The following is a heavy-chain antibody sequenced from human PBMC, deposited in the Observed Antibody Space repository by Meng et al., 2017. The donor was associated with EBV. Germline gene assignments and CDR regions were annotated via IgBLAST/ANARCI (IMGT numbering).Heavy chain of an antibody. CDR2: NNCDKDK. CDR3: AHIIASRLFDY. V-gene: IGHV2-5*02. D-gene: IGHD6-6*01. CDR1: GFSLSNRRVG. Sequence: QLTLKDLAAAMEPPPPTHMLSWTFVGFSLSNRRVGVGQIRRPAGKAMEWIKLNNCDKDKPYSPYLKSRITSNKDTSKTHVVLTMTNMDPVDADTYSCAHIIASRLFDYWGQGTLVTVSS. J-gene: IGHJ4*02.